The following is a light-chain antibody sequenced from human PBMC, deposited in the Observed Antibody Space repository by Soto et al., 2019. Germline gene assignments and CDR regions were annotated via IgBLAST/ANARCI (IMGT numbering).Light chain of an antibody. J-gene: IGLJ2*01. CDR2: DVS. V-gene: IGLV2-14*01. CDR1: SDVGAYRY. CDR3: SSYTGGNARVV. Sequence: QAVVTQPASVSGSPGQSITISCTGSDVGAYRYVSWYQQHPGKAPRLMIYDVSNRPSGVSDRFSGSKSGNTASLTISGLQPEDEAYFFCSSYTGGNARVVFGGGTKVTVL.